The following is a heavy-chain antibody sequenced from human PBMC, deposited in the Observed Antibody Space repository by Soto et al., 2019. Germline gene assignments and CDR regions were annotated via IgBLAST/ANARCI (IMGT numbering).Heavy chain of an antibody. Sequence: PGESLKISCKGSGYSFTSYWIGWVRQMPGKGLEWMGIIYPGDSDTRYSPSFQGQVTSSADQSISTAYLQWSSLKASDTAMYYCASRDYYYDSSGYRRGGAFDIWGQGKMVTVSS. CDR2: IYPGDSDT. CDR1: GYSFTSYW. J-gene: IGHJ3*02. D-gene: IGHD3-22*01. V-gene: IGHV5-51*01. CDR3: ASRDYYYDSSGYRRGGAFDI.